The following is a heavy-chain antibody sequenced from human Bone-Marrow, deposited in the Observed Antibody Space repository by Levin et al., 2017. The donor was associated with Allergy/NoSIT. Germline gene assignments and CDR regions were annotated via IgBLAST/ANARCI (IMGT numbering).Heavy chain of an antibody. CDR1: GDSISSSY. CDR3: AGRKTFDYSFCSGGACWGDWFDP. CDR2: IYYTGSA. Sequence: SETLSLTCTVSGDSISSSYWTWIRQSPGKGLESIGYIYYTGSANYNPSLTHYNPSLGSRVTISVDTSKNQFSLKLKSVTAADTAVYYCAGRKTFDYSFCSGGACWGDWFDPWGQGTLVTVSS. V-gene: IGHV4-59*08. J-gene: IGHJ5*02. D-gene: IGHD2-15*01.